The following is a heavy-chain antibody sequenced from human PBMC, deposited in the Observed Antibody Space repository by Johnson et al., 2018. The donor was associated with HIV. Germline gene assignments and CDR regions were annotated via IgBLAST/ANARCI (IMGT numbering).Heavy chain of an antibody. J-gene: IGHJ3*02. V-gene: IGHV3-53*01. D-gene: IGHD6-6*01. CDR3: ASTRLGAFDI. CDR2: IYSGGST. CDR1: GLTVSGNY. Sequence: VQLVESGGDLIQPGGSLRLSCAASGLTVSGNYMSWGQAPGKGLEWVSVIYSGGSTFYADSVKGRFTISRDNSGNTLYLQMDSLRVEDTAVYYCASTRLGAFDIWGQGTMVTVSS.